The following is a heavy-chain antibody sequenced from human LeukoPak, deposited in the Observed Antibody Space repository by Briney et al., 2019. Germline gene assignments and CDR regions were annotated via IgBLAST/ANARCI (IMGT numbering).Heavy chain of an antibody. J-gene: IGHJ6*03. CDR2: ISRDGITI. D-gene: IGHD3-3*01. CDR3: ARDWNYHMDV. CDR1: GFSFSDSY. Sequence: GGSLRLSCTAPGFSFSDSYMRWIRQAPGKGLEWVSDISRDGITIYYADSVKGRFTISRDNAKNSLYLQMNSLRAEDTAIYYCARDWNYHMDVWGKGTTVTV. V-gene: IGHV3-11*04.